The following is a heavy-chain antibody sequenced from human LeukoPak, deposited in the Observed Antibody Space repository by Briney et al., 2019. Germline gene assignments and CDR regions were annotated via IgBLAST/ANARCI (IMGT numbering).Heavy chain of an antibody. J-gene: IGHJ4*02. V-gene: IGHV3-21*01. Sequence: GGSLRLSYAASGFTFSTYTMHWVRQAPGKGLEWISSINSGSSYIYYASSVKGRFTISRDNAKNSLYLQMNSLRGEDTAVYYCARGGGYNYGFPEFYFDYWGQGTLVTVSS. CDR1: GFTFSTYT. D-gene: IGHD5-18*01. CDR2: INSGSSYI. CDR3: ARGGGYNYGFPEFYFDY.